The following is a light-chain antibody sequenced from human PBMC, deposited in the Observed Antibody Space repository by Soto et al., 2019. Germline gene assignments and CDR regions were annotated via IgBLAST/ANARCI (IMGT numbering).Light chain of an antibody. CDR3: QVWYSSSDHYV. J-gene: IGLJ1*01. CDR2: DDD. Sequence: SYELTQPPSVSVAPGRTATITCGGNNIGSKSVHWYHQKPGQAPVLVIYDDDDRPSGIPERISGSNSGNTATLTISRVEAGDEADYYCQVWYSSSDHYVFCTGSQVAVL. CDR1: NIGSKS. V-gene: IGLV3-21*02.